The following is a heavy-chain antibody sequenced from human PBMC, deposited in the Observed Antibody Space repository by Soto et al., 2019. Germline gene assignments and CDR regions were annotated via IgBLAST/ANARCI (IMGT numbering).Heavy chain of an antibody. CDR1: GGAFSSYA. J-gene: IGHJ6*02. Sequence: SVKVSCKASGGAFSSYAISWVRQAPGQGLEWMGGIIPIFGTANYAQKFQGRVTITADESTSTAYMELSSLRSEDTAVYYCAPSTIAAAGYYYYYGMDVWGQGTTVTVSS. V-gene: IGHV1-69*13. CDR3: APSTIAAAGYYYYYGMDV. D-gene: IGHD6-13*01. CDR2: IIPIFGTA.